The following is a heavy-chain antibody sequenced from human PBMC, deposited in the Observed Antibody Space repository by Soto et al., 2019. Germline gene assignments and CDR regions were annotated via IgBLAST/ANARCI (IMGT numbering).Heavy chain of an antibody. CDR3: AVGYCSSTSCYTHSDY. V-gene: IGHV5-51*01. J-gene: IGHJ4*02. Sequence: ESLKISCKGSGYSFTSYWIGWVRQMPGKGLEWMGIIYPGDSDTRYSPSFQGQVTISADKSISTAYLQWSSLKASDTAMYYCAVGYCSSTSCYTHSDYWGQGTLVTVSS. D-gene: IGHD2-2*02. CDR1: GYSFTSYW. CDR2: IYPGDSDT.